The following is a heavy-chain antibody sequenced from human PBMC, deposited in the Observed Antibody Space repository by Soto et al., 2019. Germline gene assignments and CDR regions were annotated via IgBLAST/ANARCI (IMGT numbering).Heavy chain of an antibody. D-gene: IGHD1-1*01. J-gene: IGHJ4*02. V-gene: IGHV4-61*01. CDR2: IYYSGST. CDR1: GDSVSSGPYY. CDR3: ARFYNTPFSFDS. Sequence: QVQLQESGPGLVKSSETLSLTCTVSGDSVSSGPYYWSWIRQPPGRGLDWIGYIYYSGSTNYNPPLKSRVAISVDTSKSQFSLRLSSVTAADTAVYYCARFYNTPFSFDSWGQGTLVTVSS.